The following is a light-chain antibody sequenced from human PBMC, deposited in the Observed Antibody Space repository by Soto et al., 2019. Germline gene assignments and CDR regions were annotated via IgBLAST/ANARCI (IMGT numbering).Light chain of an antibody. CDR2: DVS. CDR1: SSDVGGYNY. J-gene: IGLJ2*01. CDR3: CSYEGSYTYVV. Sequence: QSALTQPRSVSGSPGQSVTISCTGTSSDVGGYNYVSWYQQNPGKAPKLMIYDVSKRPSGVPDRFSGSKSGNTASLTISGLQAEDEADYYCCSYEGSYTYVVCGGGTKLTVL. V-gene: IGLV2-11*01.